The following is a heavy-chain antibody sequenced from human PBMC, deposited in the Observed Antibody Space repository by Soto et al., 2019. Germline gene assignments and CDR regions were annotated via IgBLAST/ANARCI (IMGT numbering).Heavy chain of an antibody. CDR1: GGTFSSYA. J-gene: IGHJ6*02. Sequence: QVQLVQSGAEVKKPGSSVKVSCKASGGTFSSYAISWVRQAPGQGLEWMGGIIPIFGTANYAQKFQGRVTITADESTSTAYRELSSLRSEDTAVYYCARAAVRYGSGMQGGMDVGGQGTTVTVSS. CDR2: IIPIFGTA. D-gene: IGHD3-10*01. V-gene: IGHV1-69*12. CDR3: ARAAVRYGSGMQGGMDV.